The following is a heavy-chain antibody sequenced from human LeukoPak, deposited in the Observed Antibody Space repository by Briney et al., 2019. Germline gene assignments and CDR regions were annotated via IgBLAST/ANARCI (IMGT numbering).Heavy chain of an antibody. CDR3: ARHLDYGDHQGAFDI. V-gene: IGHV4-61*02. J-gene: IGHJ3*02. Sequence: PSETLSLTCTVSGGSISSGSYYWSWIRQPAGKGLEWIGRIYTNGSTNYNPSLKSRVTISVDTSKNQFSLNLSSVTAADTAVYYCARHLDYGDHQGAFDIWGQGTMVTVSS. D-gene: IGHD4-17*01. CDR1: GGSISSGSYY. CDR2: IYTNGST.